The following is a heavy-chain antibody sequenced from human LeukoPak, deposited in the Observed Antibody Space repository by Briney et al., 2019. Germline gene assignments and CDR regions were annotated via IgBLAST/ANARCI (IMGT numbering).Heavy chain of an antibody. D-gene: IGHD3-22*01. CDR1: GFTFSSYA. CDR2: ISYDGSNR. J-gene: IGHJ4*02. CDR3: AKESSPSYYYDSSGYYPHYFDY. V-gene: IGHV3-30*04. Sequence: PGGSLRLSCAASGFTFSSYAMHWVRQAPGKGLEWVSVISYDGSNRYYADSVKGRFTISRDNSKNTLYLQMNSLRAEDTAVYYCAKESSPSYYYDSSGYYPHYFDYWGQGTLVTVSS.